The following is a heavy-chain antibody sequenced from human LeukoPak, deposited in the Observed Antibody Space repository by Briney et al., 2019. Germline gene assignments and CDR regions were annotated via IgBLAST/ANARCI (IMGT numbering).Heavy chain of an antibody. D-gene: IGHD5-18*01. CDR1: GGSISSSSYY. Sequence: SETLSLTCTVSGGSISSSSYYWGWIRQPPGKGLEWIGSIYYSGSTYYNPSLKSRVTISVDTSKNQFSLKLSSVTAADTAVYYCARFVDTAMASYFDYWGQGTLGTVSS. V-gene: IGHV4-39*07. CDR2: IYYSGST. CDR3: ARFVDTAMASYFDY. J-gene: IGHJ4*02.